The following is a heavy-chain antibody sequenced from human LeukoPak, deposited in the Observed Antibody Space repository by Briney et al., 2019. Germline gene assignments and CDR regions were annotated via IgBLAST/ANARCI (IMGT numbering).Heavy chain of an antibody. CDR3: AKGGQLVPTVFDY. CDR1: GFTFSSYA. Sequence: GGSLRLSCAASGFTFSSYAMSWVRQTPGKGLEWISIISDSDGSTYYADSVKGRFTISRDNSKNTLYLQMNSLRVEDTAVYYCAKGGQLVPTVFDYWGQGTLVTVSS. CDR2: ISDSDGST. V-gene: IGHV3-23*01. D-gene: IGHD6-13*01. J-gene: IGHJ4*02.